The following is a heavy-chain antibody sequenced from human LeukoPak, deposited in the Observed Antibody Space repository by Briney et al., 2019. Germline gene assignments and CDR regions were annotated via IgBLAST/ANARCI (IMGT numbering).Heavy chain of an antibody. D-gene: IGHD5-12*01. CDR1: GGSVSSETYY. V-gene: IGHV4-61*01. CDR2: IYNSGST. CDR3: ARGRGGRYSED. Sequence: SETLSLTCTVSGGSVSSETYYWSWIRQPPGKGLEWIGYIYNSGSTKYNPSLKSRVTISVDTSKNQFSLKLSSVTAADTAVYYCARGRGGRYSEDWGQGTLVTVSS. J-gene: IGHJ4*02.